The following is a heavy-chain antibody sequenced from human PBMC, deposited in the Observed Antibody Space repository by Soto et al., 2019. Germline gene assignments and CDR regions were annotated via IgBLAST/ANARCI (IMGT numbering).Heavy chain of an antibody. CDR1: GFTFGDYA. CDR3: TRDRSYSGYDQTGGGWFDP. D-gene: IGHD5-12*01. V-gene: IGHV3-49*03. Sequence: PGGSLRLSCTASGFTFGDYAMSWFRQAPGKGLEWVGFIRSKAYGGTTEYAASVKGRFTISRDDSKSIAYLQMNSLKTEDTAVYYCTRDRSYSGYDQTGGGWFDPWGQGTLVTVSS. CDR2: IRSKAYGGTT. J-gene: IGHJ5*02.